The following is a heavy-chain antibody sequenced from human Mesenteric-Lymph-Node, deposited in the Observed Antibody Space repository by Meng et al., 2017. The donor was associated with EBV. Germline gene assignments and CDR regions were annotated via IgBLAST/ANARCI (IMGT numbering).Heavy chain of an antibody. Sequence: LAQSRAGVKMPGAVMKVSCKASRYTFTSYAMHWVRQAPGQRLEWMGWINAGNGNTKYSQKFQGRVTITRDTSASTAYMELSSLRSEDTAVYYCARVRGIAVVPPDYWGQGTLVTVSS. V-gene: IGHV1-3*01. CDR1: RYTFTSYA. D-gene: IGHD6-19*01. CDR2: INAGNGNT. J-gene: IGHJ4*02. CDR3: ARVRGIAVVPPDY.